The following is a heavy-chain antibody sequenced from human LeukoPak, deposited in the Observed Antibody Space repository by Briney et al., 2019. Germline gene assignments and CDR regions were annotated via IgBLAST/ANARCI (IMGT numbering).Heavy chain of an antibody. CDR3: ARAKRYYSSTSCYTGSWFDP. J-gene: IGHJ5*02. CDR1: GYSISSGYY. Sequence: PPETLSLTCTVSGYSISSGYYWGWIRQPPGKGLEWIGSIYHSGSTYYNPSLKSRVTISVDTSKNQLSLKLSSLTAADTAVYYCARAKRYYSSTSCYTGSWFDPWGKGTLVTVSS. CDR2: IYHSGST. D-gene: IGHD2-2*02. V-gene: IGHV4-38-2*02.